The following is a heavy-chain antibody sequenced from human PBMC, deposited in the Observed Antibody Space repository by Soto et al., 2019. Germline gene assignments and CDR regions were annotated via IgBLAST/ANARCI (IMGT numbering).Heavy chain of an antibody. CDR2: IIPIFGTA. CDR3: ARDSVIAEGGTRHRVLGAYYFDY. Sequence: SVYVPCQTSGGTFSSYALSWVRPAPGKGLEWMGGIIPIFGTANYAHKFQGRVTITADESTSTAYRELSSLRSEDTAVDYCARDSVIAEGGTRHRVLGAYYFDYLV. J-gene: IGHJ4*01. CDR1: GGTFSSYA. V-gene: IGHV1-69*13. D-gene: IGHD6-19*01.